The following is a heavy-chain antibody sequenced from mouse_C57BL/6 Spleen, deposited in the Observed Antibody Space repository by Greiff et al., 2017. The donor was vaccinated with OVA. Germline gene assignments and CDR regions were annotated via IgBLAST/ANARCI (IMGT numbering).Heavy chain of an antibody. V-gene: IGHV1-81*01. CDR3: ARDSPFAY. CDR1: GYTFTSYG. Sequence: QVTLKESGAELARPGASVKLSCKASGYTFTSYGISWVKQRTGQGLEWIGEIYPRSGNTYYNEKFKGKATLTADKSSSTAYMELRSLTSEDSAVYFCARDSPFAYWGQGTLVTVSA. J-gene: IGHJ3*01. CDR2: IYPRSGNT. D-gene: IGHD6-1*01.